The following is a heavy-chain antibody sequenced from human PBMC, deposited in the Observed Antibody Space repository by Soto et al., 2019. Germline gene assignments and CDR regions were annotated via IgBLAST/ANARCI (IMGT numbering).Heavy chain of an antibody. D-gene: IGHD3-16*01. CDR3: ARAISSGGRFSGMDV. CDR2: ITPVLDMA. J-gene: IGHJ6*02. CDR1: GGTFSSNT. Sequence: QVQLVQSGAEVKKPGSSVRVSCKASGGTFSSNTLSWVRQAPGQGLEWMGRITPVLDMADYEQKFQDRLTXTXXXSXXTVYMELGSLRSEDTASYYCARAISSGGRFSGMDVWGQGTTVTVSS. V-gene: IGHV1-69*02.